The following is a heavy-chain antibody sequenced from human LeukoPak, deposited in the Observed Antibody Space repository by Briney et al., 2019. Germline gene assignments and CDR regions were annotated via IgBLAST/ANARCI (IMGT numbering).Heavy chain of an antibody. J-gene: IGHJ5*02. V-gene: IGHV4-30-2*01. CDR1: GGSISSGGYY. D-gene: IGHD1-14*01. CDR2: IYHSGST. Sequence: SETLSLTCTVSGGSISSGGYYWSWIRQPPGKGLEWIGYIYHSGSTYYNPSLKSRVTISVDRSKNQFSLKLSSVTAADTAVYYCAKENSRWPENWFDPWGQGTLVTVSS. CDR3: AKENSRWPENWFDP.